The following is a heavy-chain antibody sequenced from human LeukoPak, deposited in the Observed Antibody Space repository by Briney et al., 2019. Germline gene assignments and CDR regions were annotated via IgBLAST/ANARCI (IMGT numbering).Heavy chain of an antibody. CDR1: GGSISSYY. CDR3: ARGVVEYSYGYQWLDS. J-gene: IGHJ4*02. Sequence: KTSETLSLTCTVSGGSISSYYWSWIRQPPGKGLEWIGYIYYSGSTNYNPSLKSRVTISIDTSKNQFSLKLSSVTAADTAVYYCARGVVEYSYGYQWLDSWGQGTLVTVSS. V-gene: IGHV4-59*01. CDR2: IYYSGST. D-gene: IGHD5-18*01.